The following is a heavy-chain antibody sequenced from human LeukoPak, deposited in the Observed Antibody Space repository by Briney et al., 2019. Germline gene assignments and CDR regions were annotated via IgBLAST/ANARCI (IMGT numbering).Heavy chain of an antibody. Sequence: GGSLRLSCPASGFTIRFYWMSWVRQAPGKGLEWVANINQVASEKNYVDSVKGRFTVSRDNSKNTLYLQMSSLRAEDTAVYFCATDPRDGYIPYYFDFWGQGTLVTVSS. CDR1: GFTIRFYW. CDR2: INQVASEK. J-gene: IGHJ4*02. D-gene: IGHD5-24*01. V-gene: IGHV3-7*01. CDR3: ATDPRDGYIPYYFDF.